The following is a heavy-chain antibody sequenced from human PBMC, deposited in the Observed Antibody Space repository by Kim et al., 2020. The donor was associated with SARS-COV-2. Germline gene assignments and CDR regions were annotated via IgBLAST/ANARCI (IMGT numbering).Heavy chain of an antibody. V-gene: IGHV5-51*01. J-gene: IGHJ3*02. CDR3: ARHPSRYGDYLSAFDI. CDR1: GYTFTSYW. Sequence: GESLKISCKGSGYTFTSYWIGWVRQMPGKGLEWMGIIYPGDSYTRYSPSFQGQVTISADKPISTAYLQWSSLKASDTAMYYCARHPSRYGDYLSAFDIWGQGTMGTVSS. CDR2: IYPGDSYT. D-gene: IGHD4-17*01.